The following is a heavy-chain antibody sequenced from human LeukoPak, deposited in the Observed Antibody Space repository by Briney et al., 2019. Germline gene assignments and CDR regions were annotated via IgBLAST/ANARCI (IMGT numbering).Heavy chain of an antibody. CDR3: ARGGQQWLVRRAYYLDY. V-gene: IGHV1-2*06. D-gene: IGHD6-19*01. Sequence: GASVTVSCKASGYTFTGYYMHWVRQAPGQGLEWMGRINPNSGGTNYAQKFQGRVTMTRGTSISTAYMELSRLRSDDTAVYYCARGGQQWLVRRAYYLDYWGQGTLVTVSS. J-gene: IGHJ4*02. CDR1: GYTFTGYY. CDR2: INPNSGGT.